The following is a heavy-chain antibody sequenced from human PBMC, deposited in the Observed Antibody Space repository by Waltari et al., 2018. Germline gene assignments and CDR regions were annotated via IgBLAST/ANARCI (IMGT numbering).Heavy chain of an antibody. CDR2: IYYSGRT. V-gene: IGHV4-39*01. CDR1: GGSISSSSYY. Sequence: QLQLQESGPGLVKPSETLSLTCTVSGGSISSSSYYWGWIRQPPGKGLEWIGSIYYSGRTYYNPSLKSRVTISVDTSKNQFSLKLSSVTAADTAVYYCARQPRNSRNFDYWGQGTLVTVSS. J-gene: IGHJ4*02. D-gene: IGHD3-22*01. CDR3: ARQPRNSRNFDY.